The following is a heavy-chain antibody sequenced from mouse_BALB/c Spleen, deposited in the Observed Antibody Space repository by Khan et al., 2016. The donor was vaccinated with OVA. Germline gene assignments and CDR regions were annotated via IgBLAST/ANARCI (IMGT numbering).Heavy chain of an antibody. V-gene: IGHV2-6-2*01. Sequence: QVQLKQSGPDLVAPSHSLSITCSVSGFSLTSFAIHWVRQPPGKGLEWLVVIWSDGRTTYNSSLKSRLSIITDNSKSQVFLIINSLQTDDTAMYYCARHQFPLSMDSWGQGTSVTVSS. CDR3: ARHQFPLSMDS. CDR2: IWSDGRT. CDR1: GFSLTSFA. J-gene: IGHJ4*01.